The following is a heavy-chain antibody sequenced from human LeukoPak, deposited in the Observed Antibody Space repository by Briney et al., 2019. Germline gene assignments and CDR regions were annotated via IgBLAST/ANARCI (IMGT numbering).Heavy chain of an antibody. CDR1: GFTFSSYG. CDR2: IRYDGSNK. D-gene: IGHD1-14*01. CDR3: ARDLHLGWARTIDY. V-gene: IGHV3-30*02. Sequence: GGSLRLSCAASGFTFSSYGMHWVRQAPGKGLEWVAFIRYDGSNKYYADSVKGRFTISRDNSKNTLYLQMGSLRAEDMAVYYCARDLHLGWARTIDYWGQGALVTVSS. J-gene: IGHJ4*02.